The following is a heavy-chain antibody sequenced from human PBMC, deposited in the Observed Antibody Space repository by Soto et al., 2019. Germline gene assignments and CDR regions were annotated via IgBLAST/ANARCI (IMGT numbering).Heavy chain of an antibody. V-gene: IGHV3-23*01. Sequence: EVQLLESGGGLVQPGGSLRLSCAASGFTFSTYTMSWVRQPPGKGLEWVSAVLQTGSSTFYADSVKGRFTISRDNSKNTLYLQMNNLRAEDTAVYYCAKVFTPDGYWDFDYWGQGTLVTVSS. D-gene: IGHD4-17*01. J-gene: IGHJ4*02. CDR2: VLQTGSST. CDR1: GFTFSTYT. CDR3: AKVFTPDGYWDFDY.